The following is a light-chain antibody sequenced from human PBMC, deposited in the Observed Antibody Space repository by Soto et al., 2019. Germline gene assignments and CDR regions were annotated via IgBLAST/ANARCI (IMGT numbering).Light chain of an antibody. J-gene: IGLJ2*01. CDR2: EVT. V-gene: IGLV2-14*01. CDR1: SSDVGTYNY. Sequence: QSALTQPASVSGSPGQSITISCTGTSSDVGTYNYVSWYQQHPGKAPKLMIYEVTYRPSGVSDRFSGSKSGNTASLTISGLQAEDEADYYCCSFTGHSSRDVFGAGTKLTVL. CDR3: CSFTGHSSRDV.